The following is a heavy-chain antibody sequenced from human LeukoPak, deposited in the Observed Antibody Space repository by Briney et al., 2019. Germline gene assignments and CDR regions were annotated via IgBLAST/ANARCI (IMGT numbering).Heavy chain of an antibody. D-gene: IGHD3-9*01. CDR3: ARTYYDISRDAFDI. J-gene: IGHJ3*02. V-gene: IGHV3-30-3*01. CDR2: ISYDGSNK. CDR1: GFTFSSYA. Sequence: PGRSLRLSCAASGFTFSSYAMHWVRQAPGKGLEWVAVISYDGSNKYYADSVKGRFTISRDNSKNTLYLQMNSLRAEDTAVYYCARTYYDISRDAFDIWGQGTMVTVSS.